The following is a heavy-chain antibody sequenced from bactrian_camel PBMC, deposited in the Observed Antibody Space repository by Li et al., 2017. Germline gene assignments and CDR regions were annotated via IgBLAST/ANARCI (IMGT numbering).Heavy chain of an antibody. CDR2: IESGGGVA. CDR3: AIRNNQALVT. CDR1: DFARSC. J-gene: IGHJ6*01. V-gene: IGHV3S40*01. Sequence: VQLVESGGGLVQPGGSLRLSCAASDFARSCMGWFRQAPGKGLEWVSTIESGGGVAYYADSVKDRFTISRASAKNTLCLQMSSLKPEDTAVYYCAIRNNQALVTWGQGTQVTVS. D-gene: IGHD3*01.